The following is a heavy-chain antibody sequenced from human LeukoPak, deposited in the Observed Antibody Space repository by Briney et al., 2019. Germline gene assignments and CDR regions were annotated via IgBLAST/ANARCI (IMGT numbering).Heavy chain of an antibody. Sequence: SETLSLTCTVSGGSISSSSYYWGWIHQPPGKGLEWIGSIYYSGSTYYNPSLKSRVTISVDTSKNQFSLKLSSVTAADTAVYYCASLITIFGVVSVFDYWGQGTLVTVSS. CDR2: IYYSGST. V-gene: IGHV4-39*01. CDR1: GGSISSSSYY. D-gene: IGHD3-3*01. CDR3: ASLITIFGVVSVFDY. J-gene: IGHJ4*02.